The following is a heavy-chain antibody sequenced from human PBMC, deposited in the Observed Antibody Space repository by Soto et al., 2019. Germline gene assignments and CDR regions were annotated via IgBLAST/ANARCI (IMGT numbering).Heavy chain of an antibody. CDR1: GFTFSSYA. Sequence: DVQLVEPGGGLVQPGGSLRLSCAASGFTFSSYAMIWVRQAPGKGLECVSAISGSGGSTYYADSVKGRFTISRDNSKNTLYLQMNSLRAEDTAVYYCSKDIYNLRATRNWFDPWGQGTLVTVSS. CDR2: ISGSGGST. J-gene: IGHJ5*02. V-gene: IGHV3-23*04. CDR3: SKDIYNLRATRNWFDP. D-gene: IGHD2-15*01.